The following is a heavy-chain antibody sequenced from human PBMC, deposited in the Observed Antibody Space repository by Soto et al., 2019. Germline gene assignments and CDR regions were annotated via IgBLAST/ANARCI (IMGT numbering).Heavy chain of an antibody. J-gene: IGHJ5*02. CDR3: ARGGHSSTNWLDP. CDR2: IIPIFGTA. CDR1: GGTFSSYA. Sequence: SVKVSCKASGGTFSSYAISWVRQAPGQGLEWMGGIIPIFGTANYAQKFQGRVTITADESTSTAYVQWSSLKASDSAMYYCARGGHSSTNWLDPWGQGTLVTVSS. V-gene: IGHV1-69*13. D-gene: IGHD6-6*01.